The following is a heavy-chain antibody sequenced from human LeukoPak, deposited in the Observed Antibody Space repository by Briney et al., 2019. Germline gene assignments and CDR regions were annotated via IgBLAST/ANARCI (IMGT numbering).Heavy chain of an antibody. V-gene: IGHV3-23*01. CDR1: GFTFSSYG. CDR3: ARETVVITSPYFDY. J-gene: IGHJ4*02. D-gene: IGHD3-22*01. CDR2: ISGSGGST. Sequence: PGGSLRLSCAASGFTFSSYGMSWVRQAPGKGLEWVSAISGSGGSTYYADSVKGRFTISRDNAKNSLYLQMNSLRAEDTAVYYCARETVVITSPYFDYWGQGTLVTVSS.